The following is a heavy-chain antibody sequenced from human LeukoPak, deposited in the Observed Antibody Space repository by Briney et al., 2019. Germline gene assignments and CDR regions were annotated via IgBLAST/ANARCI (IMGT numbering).Heavy chain of an antibody. D-gene: IGHD3-16*02. CDR1: GFTFSSYA. CDR2: ISSSSCI. J-gene: IGHJ4*02. CDR3: ATPMITFGGVIGSIDY. Sequence: PGGSLRLSCAASGFTFSSYAMSWVRQAPGKGLEWVSSISSSSCIYYADSVKGRFTISRDNAKNSLYLQMNSLRAEDTAVYYCATPMITFGGVIGSIDYWGQGTLVTVSS. V-gene: IGHV3-21*01.